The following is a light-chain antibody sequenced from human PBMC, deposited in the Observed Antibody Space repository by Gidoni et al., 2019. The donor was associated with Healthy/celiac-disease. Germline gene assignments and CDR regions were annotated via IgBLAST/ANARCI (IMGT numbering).Light chain of an antibody. CDR3: QQSYSIPYT. CDR1: QSISNY. J-gene: IGKJ2*01. CDR2: AAS. V-gene: IGKV1-39*01. Sequence: DIQMTQSPSSLSASVGDRVTITCRASQSISNYLNWYQQKPGKAPKLLIYAASSLQSGVPSRFSGSGSGTDFTLTITSLQPEDFATYYCQQSYSIPYTFXQXTKLEIK.